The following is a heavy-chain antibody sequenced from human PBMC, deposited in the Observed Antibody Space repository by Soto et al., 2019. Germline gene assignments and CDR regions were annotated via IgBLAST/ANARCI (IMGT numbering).Heavy chain of an antibody. CDR2: ISAYNVNT. D-gene: IGHD3-22*01. CDR3: ARDLYDMIPRPHVVDY. CDR1: GYTFTSYG. J-gene: IGHJ4*02. Sequence: ASVKVSCKASGYTFTSYGISWVRQAPGQGLEWRGWISAYNVNTNYAQKLQGRVTMTTDPSTSTAYMGLRSLISDDTAVYYCARDLYDMIPRPHVVDYWGQGTLVTVSS. V-gene: IGHV1-18*01.